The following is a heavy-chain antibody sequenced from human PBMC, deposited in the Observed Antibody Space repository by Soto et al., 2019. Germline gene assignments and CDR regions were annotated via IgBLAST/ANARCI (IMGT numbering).Heavy chain of an antibody. J-gene: IGHJ6*02. CDR1: GFTFGDYA. V-gene: IGHV3-49*04. Sequence: GGSLRLSCTASGFTFGDYAMSWVRQAPGKGLEWVGFIRSKAYGETTEYAASVKGRFTISRDDSKSIAYLEMNSLKTEGTAVYYCTVSGDSSGCYCGMDVWGQGTAVTVS. D-gene: IGHD3-22*01. CDR2: IRSKAYGETT. CDR3: TVSGDSSGCYCGMDV.